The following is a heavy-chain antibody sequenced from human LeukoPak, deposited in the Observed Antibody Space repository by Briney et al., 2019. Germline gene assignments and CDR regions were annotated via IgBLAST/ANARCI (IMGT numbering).Heavy chain of an antibody. CDR2: ITHTGTT. CDR1: GYSISSGYS. D-gene: IGHD5-24*01. J-gene: IGHJ4*02. Sequence: PSETLSLTCAVSGYSISSGYSWVWIRQPPGKGPEWIGSITHTGTTYYNPSLESRVTLSRDTSKNQFSLNLSSVTAADTARYYCARFRGGVGWEYWGQGTLVTVSS. V-gene: IGHV4-38-2*01. CDR3: ARFRGGVGWEY.